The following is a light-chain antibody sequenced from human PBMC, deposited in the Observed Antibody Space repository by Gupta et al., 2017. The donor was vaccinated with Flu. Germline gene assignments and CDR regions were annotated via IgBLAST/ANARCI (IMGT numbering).Light chain of an antibody. V-gene: IGKV3-15*01. CDR2: GSS. Sequence: EIVMTQSLATLSVSPGERATLSCGACQSVRTNVAWYQQKPGQAPRLLIYGSSTRATDDPARFSGSGSGTEFALTISSRQSEDFAVYYCQQYNNWTFVTFGGGTKVEIK. J-gene: IGKJ4*01. CDR3: QQYNNWTFVT. CDR1: QSVRTN.